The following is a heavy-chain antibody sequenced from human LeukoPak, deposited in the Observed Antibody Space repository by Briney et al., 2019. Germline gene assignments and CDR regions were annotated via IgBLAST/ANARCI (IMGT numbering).Heavy chain of an antibody. V-gene: IGHV3-15*01. CDR3: AAGTGRSDLDY. J-gene: IGHJ4*02. CDR2: IKRKGDDGSI. CDR1: GFTFSNSW. Sequence: KPGGSLRLSCAASGFTFSNSWMSWVRQAPGRGLEWVGSIKRKGDDGSIDYAAPVKGSLSISRDDSKNTLYLRMNSLKSEDTGVYYCAAGTGRSDLDYCGQGNLVTVSS.